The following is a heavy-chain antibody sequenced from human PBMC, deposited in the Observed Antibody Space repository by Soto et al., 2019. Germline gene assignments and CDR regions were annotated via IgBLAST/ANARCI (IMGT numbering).Heavy chain of an antibody. V-gene: IGHV4-4*07. CDR3: ARDNNDFWSLYPLAFDY. Sequence: SETLSLTCTVSGGSLTKYYWSWIRQPAGKGLEWIGRVSTSGNVVSKASLRSRLTMSVDTSKNQFSLRLTSVTAADTAVYYCARDNNDFWSLYPLAFDYWGQGALVTVSS. D-gene: IGHD3-3*01. CDR2: VSTSGNV. J-gene: IGHJ4*02. CDR1: GGSLTKYY.